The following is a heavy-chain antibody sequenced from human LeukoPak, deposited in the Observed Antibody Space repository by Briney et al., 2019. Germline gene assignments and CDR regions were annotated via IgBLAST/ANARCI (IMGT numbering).Heavy chain of an antibody. D-gene: IGHD5-18*01. V-gene: IGHV4-34*01. CDR3: ARGRYRHFDY. Sequence: SETLSLTCAVYGGSFSGYYWSWIRQPPGKGLEWIGEINHSGSTNYNPSLKSRVTISVDTSKNRFSLKLSSVTAADTAVYYCARGRYRHFDYWGQGTLVTVSS. J-gene: IGHJ4*02. CDR2: INHSGST. CDR1: GGSFSGYY.